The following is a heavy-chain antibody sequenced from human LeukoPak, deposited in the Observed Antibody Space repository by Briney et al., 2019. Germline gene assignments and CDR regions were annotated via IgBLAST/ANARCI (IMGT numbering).Heavy chain of an antibody. CDR3: AGSIVGATFRAPMDV. D-gene: IGHD1-26*01. CDR2: INPSGGST. J-gene: IGHJ6*03. Sequence: ASVKGSCKTSGYTFTSYYMHWVRQAPGQGLEWMGIINPSGGSTSYAQKFQGRVTMTRDMSTSTVYMELSSLRSEDTAVYYCAGSIVGATFRAPMDVWGKGTTVTVSS. V-gene: IGHV1-46*01. CDR1: GYTFTSYY.